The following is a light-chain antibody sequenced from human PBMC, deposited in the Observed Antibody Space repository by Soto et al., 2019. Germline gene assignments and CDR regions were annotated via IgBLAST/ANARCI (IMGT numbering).Light chain of an antibody. V-gene: IGKV3-20*01. CDR2: GAS. Sequence: EIVLTQSSGTLSLSPGERATLSCRASQSVSSSYLAWYQQKPGQAPRLLIYGASSRATGIPDRFSGSGSGTDFTITISRLEPEDLAVYDCQQYGSSPGTVGQGTKVEIK. CDR1: QSVSSSY. CDR3: QQYGSSPGT. J-gene: IGKJ1*01.